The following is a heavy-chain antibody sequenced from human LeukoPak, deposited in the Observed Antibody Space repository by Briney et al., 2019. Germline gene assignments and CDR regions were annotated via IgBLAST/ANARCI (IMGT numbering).Heavy chain of an antibody. V-gene: IGHV3-33*01. Sequence: GGSLRLSCAASGFTFSRYGMHWVRQAPGKGLEWVAVIWYDGSNEYYADSVKGRFTIFRDNSKNTLHLQMNSLRAEDAAVYYCARPLVGDALDYWGQGTLVTVSS. J-gene: IGHJ4*02. D-gene: IGHD1-26*01. CDR1: GFTFSRYG. CDR3: ARPLVGDALDY. CDR2: IWYDGSNE.